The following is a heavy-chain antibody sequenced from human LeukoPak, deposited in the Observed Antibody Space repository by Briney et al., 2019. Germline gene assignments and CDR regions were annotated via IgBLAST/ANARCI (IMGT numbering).Heavy chain of an antibody. CDR1: GSSFSSYW. J-gene: IGHJ4*02. Sequence: GESLKISCKASGSSFSSYWIAWVRQMPGKGLEWMGIIYPGDSDTRYSPSFQGQVTISADKSISTAYLQWSSLKASDTAIYYCARAWELRDGFDYWGQGTLVTVSS. D-gene: IGHD1-26*01. CDR3: ARAWELRDGFDY. V-gene: IGHV5-51*01. CDR2: IYPGDSDT.